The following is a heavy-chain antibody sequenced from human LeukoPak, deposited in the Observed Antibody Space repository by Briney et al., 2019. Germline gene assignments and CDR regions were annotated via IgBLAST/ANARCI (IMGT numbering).Heavy chain of an antibody. J-gene: IGHJ2*01. D-gene: IGHD2-21*02. CDR3: ARVVVTAIRTYWYFDL. CDR1: GGSISSGDYY. V-gene: IGHV4-30-4*01. Sequence: PSETLSLTCTVSGGSISSGDYYWSWIRQPPGKGLEWIGYIYYSGSTYYNPSLKSRVTISVDTSKNQFSLKLSSATAADTAVYYCARVVVTAIRTYWYFDLWGRGTLVTVSS. CDR2: IYYSGST.